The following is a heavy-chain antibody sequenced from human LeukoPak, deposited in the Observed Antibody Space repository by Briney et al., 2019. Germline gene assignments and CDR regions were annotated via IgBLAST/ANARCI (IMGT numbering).Heavy chain of an antibody. CDR1: GFTVCSNY. Sequence: GGSLRLSCAASGFTVCSNYMSWVRQAPGKGLEWVSGIDWNSYNIAYADSVKGRFTISRDNAKNSLYLQLNSLRDEDTAVYYCVRVGRAVAAAGFGAFEIWGQGTMVTVSS. D-gene: IGHD6-13*01. J-gene: IGHJ3*02. CDR3: VRVGRAVAAAGFGAFEI. V-gene: IGHV3-11*01. CDR2: IDWNSYNI.